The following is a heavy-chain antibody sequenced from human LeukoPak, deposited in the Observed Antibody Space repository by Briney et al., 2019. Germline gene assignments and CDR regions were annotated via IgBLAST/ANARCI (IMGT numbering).Heavy chain of an antibody. CDR1: GFTFSSYA. Sequence: GGSLRLSCAASGFTFSSYAMSWVRQAPGKGLEWVSAISGSGGSTYYADSVKGRFTISRDNSKNTLYLQMNSLRAEDTAVYYCAKLSPYCSSTSCALGGDAFDIWGQGTMVTVSS. CDR3: AKLSPYCSSTSCALGGDAFDI. D-gene: IGHD2-2*01. J-gene: IGHJ3*02. V-gene: IGHV3-23*01. CDR2: ISGSGGST.